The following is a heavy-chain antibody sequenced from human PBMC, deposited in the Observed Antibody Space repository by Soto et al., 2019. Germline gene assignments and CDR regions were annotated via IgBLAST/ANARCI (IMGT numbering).Heavy chain of an antibody. V-gene: IGHV4-59*01. Sequence: QVQLQESGPGLVKPSETLSLTCTVSGGSISSYYWSWIRQPPGKGLEWIGYIYYSGSTNYNPSLKRRVTISVDTSKNQFSLKLSSVTAADTAVYYCARGRIASQFDPWGQGTLVTVSS. CDR2: IYYSGST. CDR1: GGSISSYY. CDR3: ARGRIASQFDP. J-gene: IGHJ5*02. D-gene: IGHD6-6*01.